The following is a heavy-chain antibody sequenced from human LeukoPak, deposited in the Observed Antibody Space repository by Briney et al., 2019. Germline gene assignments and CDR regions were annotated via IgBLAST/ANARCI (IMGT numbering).Heavy chain of an antibody. Sequence: GGSLRLSCAASGFSFITVTMNWVRQAPGKGLEGVSSISSSSYYIYYADSVKGRFTISRDNAKISLYLQMNGLRAEDTAVYYCARGSAYYYGSGSEGFDYWGQGTLVTVSS. CDR1: GFSFITVT. CDR2: ISSSSYYI. J-gene: IGHJ4*02. D-gene: IGHD3-10*01. CDR3: ARGSAYYYGSGSEGFDY. V-gene: IGHV3-21*01.